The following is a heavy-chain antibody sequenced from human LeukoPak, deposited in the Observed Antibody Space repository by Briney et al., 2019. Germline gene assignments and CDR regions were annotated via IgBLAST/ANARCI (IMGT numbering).Heavy chain of an antibody. D-gene: IGHD6-19*01. Sequence: GRSLRLSCAASGFTFSSYAMHWVRQAPGKGLEWVAVISYDGSNKYYADSVKGRFTISRDNSKNTLYLQMNSLRAEDTAVYYCARGVFWRTNSYSSGSPDYWGQGTLVTVCS. V-gene: IGHV3-30-3*01. CDR1: GFTFSSYA. CDR3: ARGVFWRTNSYSSGSPDY. CDR2: ISYDGSNK. J-gene: IGHJ4*02.